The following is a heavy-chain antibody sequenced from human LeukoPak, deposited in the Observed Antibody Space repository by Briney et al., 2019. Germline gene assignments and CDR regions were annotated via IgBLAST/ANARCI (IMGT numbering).Heavy chain of an antibody. V-gene: IGHV3-7*01. Sequence: GGSLRLSCVASGFNIRNHWMSWVRQTPGKGLEWVATMKEDGTEKDYVDAVKGRFTISRDNAMNSVYLQMSRLRAEDTAVYYCARDSAAPQPEYYFDYWGQGTLVTVSS. CDR3: ARDSAAPQPEYYFDY. J-gene: IGHJ4*02. CDR1: GFNIRNHW. CDR2: MKEDGTEK. D-gene: IGHD1-14*01.